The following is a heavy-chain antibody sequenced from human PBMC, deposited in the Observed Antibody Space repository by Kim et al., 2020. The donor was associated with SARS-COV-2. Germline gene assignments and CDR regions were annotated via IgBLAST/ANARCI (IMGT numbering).Heavy chain of an antibody. Sequence: GGSLRLSCAASGFTFSSYGMDWVRQAPGKGLEWVAVMSYDGSNKYYADSVKGRFTISRDNSKNTLYLQMNSLRAEDTAVYYCAKRGKNGYFDLWGRGTLVTVSS. CDR3: AKRGKNGYFDL. CDR1: GFTFSSYG. J-gene: IGHJ2*01. V-gene: IGHV3-30*18. CDR2: MSYDGSNK.